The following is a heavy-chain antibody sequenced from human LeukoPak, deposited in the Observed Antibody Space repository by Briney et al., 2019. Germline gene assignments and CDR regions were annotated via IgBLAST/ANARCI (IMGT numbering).Heavy chain of an antibody. Sequence: SVKVSCKASGGTFSSYAISWVRQAPGQGLEWMGRIIPIFGSANYAQKFQGRVTITTDESTSTAYMELSSLRSEDTAVYYCARARKRYSSSWYFDYWGQGTLVTVSS. CDR1: GGTFSSYA. V-gene: IGHV1-69*05. D-gene: IGHD6-13*01. CDR2: IIPIFGSA. CDR3: ARARKRYSSSWYFDY. J-gene: IGHJ4*02.